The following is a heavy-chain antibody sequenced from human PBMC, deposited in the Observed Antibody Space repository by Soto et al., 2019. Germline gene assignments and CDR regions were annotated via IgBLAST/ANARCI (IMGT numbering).Heavy chain of an antibody. J-gene: IGHJ6*02. V-gene: IGHV3-72*01. CDR1: GFIFSDHY. CDR2: SKNKANSYTT. D-gene: IGHD2-15*01. Sequence: EVQLVASGGGLVQPGGSLRLSCAASGFIFSDHYMDWVRQAPWKGLEWLGRSKNKANSYTTDYAASVKGRFTVSRDDSKNSLYLQMNSLKTEDTAVYYCTSAVSATRASGLDVWGQGTTVTVSS. CDR3: TSAVSATRASGLDV.